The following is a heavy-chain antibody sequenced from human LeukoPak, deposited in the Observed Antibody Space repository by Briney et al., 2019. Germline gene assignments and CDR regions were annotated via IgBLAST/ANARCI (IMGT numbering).Heavy chain of an antibody. Sequence: PGGSLRLSCAASGFTVSSNYMSWVRQAPGKGLEWVSLIYSGGSTYYADSVKGRFAISRDNAKSSLYLQMNTLRAEDTAVYYCARVTYQLLSPPDYWGQGTLVTVSS. CDR3: ARVTYQLLSPPDY. D-gene: IGHD2-2*01. V-gene: IGHV3-53*01. CDR1: GFTVSSNY. J-gene: IGHJ4*02. CDR2: IYSGGST.